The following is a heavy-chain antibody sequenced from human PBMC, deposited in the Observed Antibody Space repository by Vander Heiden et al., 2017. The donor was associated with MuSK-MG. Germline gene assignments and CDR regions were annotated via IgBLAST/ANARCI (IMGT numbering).Heavy chain of an antibody. J-gene: IGHJ4*02. Sequence: QVHLVQSGGGLVKPGGSLRLSCAASGFTFSDYHMSWIRQAPGTGLEWVSYISGSGNTVYYADSVKGRFTISRDNAMNSLYLQMNSLRAEDTAVYYCAREYISTFYGRFIGYWGQGTLVAVSS. V-gene: IGHV3-11*04. CDR2: ISGSGNTV. CDR1: GFTFSDYH. CDR3: AREYISTFYGRFIGY. D-gene: IGHD6-13*01.